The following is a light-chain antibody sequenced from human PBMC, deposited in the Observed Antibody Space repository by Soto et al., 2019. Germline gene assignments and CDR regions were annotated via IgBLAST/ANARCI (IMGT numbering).Light chain of an antibody. J-gene: IGLJ1*01. CDR1: SSDVGGYNY. Sequence: QSELTQPASVAGSPGQSITISCTGTSSDVGGYNYVSWYQQHPGKAPKLMIYDVSNRPSGVSNRFSGSKSGNTASLTISGLQAEDEADYYCSSYTSSSNLYVFGTGPKVTAL. CDR2: DVS. CDR3: SSYTSSSNLYV. V-gene: IGLV2-14*01.